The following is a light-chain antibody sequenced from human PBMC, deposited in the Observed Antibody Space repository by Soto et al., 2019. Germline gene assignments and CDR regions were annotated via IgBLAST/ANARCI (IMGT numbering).Light chain of an antibody. CDR2: RNS. Sequence: QSVLTQPPSVSGAPGERVTISCTGTSSNIGAGYAVHWYQQLPGAAPKVLIYRNSNRPSGVPDRFSGSKSGTSASLAITGLQAEDEVDYYCQSYDRSLSGVLFGGGTKLTVL. CDR3: QSYDRSLSGVL. CDR1: SSNIGAGYA. J-gene: IGLJ2*01. V-gene: IGLV1-40*01.